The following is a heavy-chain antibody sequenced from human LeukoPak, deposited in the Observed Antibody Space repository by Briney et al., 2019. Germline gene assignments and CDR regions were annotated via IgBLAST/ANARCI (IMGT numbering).Heavy chain of an antibody. D-gene: IGHD3-22*01. CDR1: GYTFTGYS. CDR3: ARDSLSSYYDSSGPDAFDI. V-gene: IGHV1-2*02. J-gene: IGHJ3*02. CDR2: INPNIGGT. Sequence: ASVKVSCKASGYTFTGYSMHWVRQAPGQGLEWMGWINPNIGGTNYAQKFQGRVTITRDTSISTAQMELSRLRSDDTDVYYCARDSLSSYYDSSGPDAFDIWGAGKMVTVSS.